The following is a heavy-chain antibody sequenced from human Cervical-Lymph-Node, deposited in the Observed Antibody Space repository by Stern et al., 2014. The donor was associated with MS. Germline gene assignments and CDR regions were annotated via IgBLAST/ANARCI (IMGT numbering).Heavy chain of an antibody. J-gene: IGHJ4*02. CDR2: LSSSGTSV. D-gene: IGHD3-16*02. CDR1: GFNFNDLY. V-gene: IGHV3-11*01. Sequence: VHLVESGGGLVKPGGSLRLSCADSGFNFNDLYINWVRQRPGKGLEWISYLSSSGTSVHYADSVKGRFIVSRNKDSNSFYLQMDSLRAEDTAIYYCSTLVAHWGQGTLVTVSS. CDR3: STLVAH.